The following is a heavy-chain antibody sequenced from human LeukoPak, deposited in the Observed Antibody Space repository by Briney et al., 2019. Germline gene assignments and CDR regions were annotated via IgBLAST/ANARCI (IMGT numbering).Heavy chain of an antibody. J-gene: IGHJ4*02. D-gene: IGHD6-19*01. CDR3: AREVRAVAGTLFPVDY. V-gene: IGHV4-31*03. Sequence: PSETLSLTCTVSGGSISSGGYYWSWIRQHPGKGLEWIGYIYYSGSTYYNPSLKSRVTISVDTSKNQFSLKLSSVTAADTAVYYCAREVRAVAGTLFPVDYWGQGTLVTVSS. CDR1: GGSISSGGYY. CDR2: IYYSGST.